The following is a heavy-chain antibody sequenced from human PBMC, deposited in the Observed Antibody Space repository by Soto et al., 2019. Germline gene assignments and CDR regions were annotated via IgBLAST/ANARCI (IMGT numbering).Heavy chain of an antibody. CDR2: IYPGDSDT. CDR1: GYSFTSYW. J-gene: IGHJ3*02. V-gene: IGHV5-51*01. Sequence: GESLKISCKGSGYSFTSYWIGWVRQMPGKGLEWMGIIYPGDSDTRYSPSFQGQVTISADKSISTAYLQWSSLKASDTAMYYCARQPSSGYYHHDAFDIWGQGTMVTVSS. CDR3: ARQPSSGYYHHDAFDI. D-gene: IGHD3-22*01.